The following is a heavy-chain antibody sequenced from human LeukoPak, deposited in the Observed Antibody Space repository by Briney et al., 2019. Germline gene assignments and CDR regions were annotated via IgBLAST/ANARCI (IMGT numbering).Heavy chain of an antibody. V-gene: IGHV3-7*01. CDR3: VSCGTTTCIIRFDH. Sequence: PGGSLTLSCAASGFTFSRYWMNWVRPAAGKGLEWVASIKEDGSEKSYVDSVRGRFTITRDNAKNSLYLQMNSLRAEDTAVYYCVSCGTTTCIIRFDHWGQGTLVTVSS. J-gene: IGHJ4*02. CDR2: IKEDGSEK. CDR1: GFTFSRYW. D-gene: IGHD2-2*01.